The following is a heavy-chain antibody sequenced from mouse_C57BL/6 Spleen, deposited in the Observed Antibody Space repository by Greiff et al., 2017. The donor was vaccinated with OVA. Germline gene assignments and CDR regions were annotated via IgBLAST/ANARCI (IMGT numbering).Heavy chain of an antibody. J-gene: IGHJ2*01. V-gene: IGHV7-3*01. D-gene: IGHD2-3*01. Sequence: EVKLVESGGGLVQPGGSLSPSCAASGFTFTDYYMSWVRQPPGKALEWLGFIRNKANGYTTEYSASVKGRFTISRDNSQSILYLQMNALRAEDSATYYCARWDDGYPLFDYWGQGTTLTVSS. CDR2: IRNKANGYTT. CDR1: GFTFTDYY. CDR3: ARWDDGYPLFDY.